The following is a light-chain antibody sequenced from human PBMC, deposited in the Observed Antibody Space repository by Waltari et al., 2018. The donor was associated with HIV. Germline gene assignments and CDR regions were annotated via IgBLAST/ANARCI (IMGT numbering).Light chain of an antibody. J-gene: IGKJ4*01. CDR1: QSVSSN. Sequence: EIVMTQSPATLSVSPGERATLSCRASQSVSSNLAWYQQKPGQAPRLLIYGASTRATGISARFSGSGSGTEFTLTINSLQSEDFAVYYCQQYFRIPPTFGGGTKVEIK. CDR3: QQYFRIPPT. CDR2: GAS. V-gene: IGKV3-15*01.